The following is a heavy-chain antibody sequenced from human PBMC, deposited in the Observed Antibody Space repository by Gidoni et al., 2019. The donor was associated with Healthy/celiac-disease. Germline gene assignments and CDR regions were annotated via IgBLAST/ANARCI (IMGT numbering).Heavy chain of an antibody. D-gene: IGHD1-26*01. V-gene: IGHV5-51*01. Sequence: ELQLVHSGAEVQKPGASLNISCKGSGYSFTSYWIGLVLQMPGKGLEWKGIIYTGESDTRYSPSFQGKVTISAYKSISTAYLQWSSLKASDTAMYYCARRDSGSYYLGAFDIWGQGTMVTVSS. J-gene: IGHJ3*02. CDR1: GYSFTSYW. CDR2: IYTGESDT. CDR3: ARRDSGSYYLGAFDI.